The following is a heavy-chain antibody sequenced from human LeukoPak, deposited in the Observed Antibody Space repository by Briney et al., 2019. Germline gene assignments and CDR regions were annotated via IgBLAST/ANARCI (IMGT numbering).Heavy chain of an antibody. CDR1: GFIVTNNY. Sequence: GGSLRLSCTASGFIVTNNYINWVRQAPGKGLEWVSLVYSGGSTYYADSVKGRFTISRDNSKNMVYLQMNSLRAEDTAMYYCARDPPAVLIDSYGWGQGTLVTVSS. D-gene: IGHD2-8*01. J-gene: IGHJ4*02. CDR3: ARDPPAVLIDSYG. CDR2: VYSGGST. V-gene: IGHV3-66*01.